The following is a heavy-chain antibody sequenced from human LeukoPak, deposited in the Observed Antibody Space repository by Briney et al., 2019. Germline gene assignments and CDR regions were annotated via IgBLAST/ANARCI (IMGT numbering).Heavy chain of an antibody. J-gene: IGHJ4*02. CDR3: AKIFRHHLIVGAIDY. Sequence: GGSLRLSCAASGFTFSSYWMSWVRQAPGKGLEWVANIKQDGSEKYYVDSVKGRFTISRDNAKNSLYLQMNSLRAEDTAVYYCAKIFRHHLIVGAIDYWGQGTLVTVSS. V-gene: IGHV3-7*01. CDR1: GFTFSSYW. D-gene: IGHD1-26*01. CDR2: IKQDGSEK.